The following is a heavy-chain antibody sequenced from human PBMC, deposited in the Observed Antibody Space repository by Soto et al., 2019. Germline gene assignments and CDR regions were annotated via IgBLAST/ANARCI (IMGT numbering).Heavy chain of an antibody. J-gene: IGHJ4*02. D-gene: IGHD3-10*01. CDR2: ISAYNGNT. Sequence: QVQLVQSGAEVKKPGASVKVSCKASGYTFTSYGISWVRQAPGQGLEWMGWISAYNGNTNYAQKLQGRVTMTTDSATSTAYMELMSLRADDTAVYFWARADYCGSAPWYWGQGTLVTGSS. V-gene: IGHV1-18*01. CDR1: GYTFTSYG. CDR3: ARADYCGSAPWY.